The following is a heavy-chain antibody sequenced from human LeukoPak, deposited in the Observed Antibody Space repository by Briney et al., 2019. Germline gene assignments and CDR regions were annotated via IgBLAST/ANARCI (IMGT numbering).Heavy chain of an antibody. J-gene: IGHJ4*02. CDR2: IYSGGTT. CDR1: GSNVISNY. D-gene: IGHD2-15*01. CDR3: ARWHSLLYYFDS. Sequence: GGSLRLSCAASGSNVISNYMSWVRQAPGKGLEWVSVIYSGGTTYYADSVKDRFTISRDISKNKVYLQMNSLRAEDTAVYYCARWHSLLYYFDSWGQGTLVTVSS. V-gene: IGHV3-66*01.